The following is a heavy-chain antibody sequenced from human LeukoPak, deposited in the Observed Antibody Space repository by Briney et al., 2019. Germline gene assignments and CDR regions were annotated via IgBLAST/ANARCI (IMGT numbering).Heavy chain of an antibody. CDR1: GGSISSYY. V-gene: IGHV4-4*07. CDR3: ARDSSSWYSSVY. CDR2: IYTSGST. J-gene: IGHJ4*02. D-gene: IGHD6-13*01. Sequence: SETLSPTCTVSGGSISSYYWSWIRQPAGKGLEWIGRIYTSGSTNYNPSLKSRVTMSVDTSKNQFSLKLSSVTAADTAVYYYARDSSSWYSSVYWGQGTLVTVSS.